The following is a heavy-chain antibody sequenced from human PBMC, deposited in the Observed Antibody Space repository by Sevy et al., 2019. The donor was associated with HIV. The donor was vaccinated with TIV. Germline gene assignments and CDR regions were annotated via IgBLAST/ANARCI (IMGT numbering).Heavy chain of an antibody. V-gene: IGHV3-23*01. J-gene: IGHJ4*02. D-gene: IGHD3-22*01. CDR2: ISGSGGST. CDR3: AKVPMIVVVIDPTFDY. Sequence: GGSLRLSCAASGFTFSSYAMSWVRQAPGKGLEWVSAISGSGGSTYYADSVKGRFTSSSDNSKNTLYLQMNSLRAEDTAVYYCAKVPMIVVVIDPTFDYWGQGTLVTVSS. CDR1: GFTFSSYA.